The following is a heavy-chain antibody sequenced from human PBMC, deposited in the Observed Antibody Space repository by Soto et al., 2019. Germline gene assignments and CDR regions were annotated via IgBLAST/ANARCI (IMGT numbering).Heavy chain of an antibody. CDR1: GFTLSSYW. CDR3: AREKAVAGTTFDY. CDR2: IQSDRSST. J-gene: IGHJ4*02. D-gene: IGHD6-19*01. Sequence: EVQLVESGGGSVQPGGSLRLSCAASGFTLSSYWMHWVRQAPGKGLVWVSRIQSDRSSTNYADSVKGRFTISRDNAKNTLYLQMDSLRVEDTAVYYCAREKAVAGTTFDYWGQGTLVTVSS. V-gene: IGHV3-74*01.